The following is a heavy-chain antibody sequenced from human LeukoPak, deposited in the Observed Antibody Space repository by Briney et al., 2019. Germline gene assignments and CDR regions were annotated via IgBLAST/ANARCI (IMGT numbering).Heavy chain of an antibody. CDR2: FSFNGEST. CDR3: AKGGYSNGRYYYYYMDV. D-gene: IGHD5-18*01. Sequence: AGGSLRLSCTVSGFTVSSNSMTWVRQAPGKGLEWVSSFSFNGESTYYADSAKGRFTISRDNSKNTLYLQMNSLRAEDTAVYYCAKGGYSNGRYYYYYMDVWGEGTTVTVSS. J-gene: IGHJ6*03. CDR1: GFTVSSNS. V-gene: IGHV3-23*01.